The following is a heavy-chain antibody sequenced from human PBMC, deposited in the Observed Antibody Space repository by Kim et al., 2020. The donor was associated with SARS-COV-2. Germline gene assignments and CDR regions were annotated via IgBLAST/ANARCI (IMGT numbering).Heavy chain of an antibody. CDR1: GFTFDDYA. Sequence: GGSLRLSCAASGFTFDDYAMHWVRQAPGKGLEWVSGISWNSGSIGYADSVKGRFTISRDNAKNSLYLQMNSLRAEDTALYYCAKDLSYSYGYFDYWGQGTLVTVSS. J-gene: IGHJ4*02. CDR3: AKDLSYSYGYFDY. CDR2: ISWNSGSI. V-gene: IGHV3-9*01. D-gene: IGHD5-18*01.